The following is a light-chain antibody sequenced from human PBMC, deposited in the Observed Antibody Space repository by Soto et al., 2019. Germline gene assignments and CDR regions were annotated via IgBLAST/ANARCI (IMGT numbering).Light chain of an antibody. CDR3: QQYINSPLT. V-gene: IGKV3-20*01. J-gene: IGKJ1*01. Sequence: EIVLTQSPGTLSLSPGERATLSCRASQTVRNNYLAWYQQKPGQAPRLVIYGASNRATGIPDRFSASGSGTDFTLTISRLEPEDFAVYYCQQYINSPLTFGQGTKVDIK. CDR1: QTVRNNY. CDR2: GAS.